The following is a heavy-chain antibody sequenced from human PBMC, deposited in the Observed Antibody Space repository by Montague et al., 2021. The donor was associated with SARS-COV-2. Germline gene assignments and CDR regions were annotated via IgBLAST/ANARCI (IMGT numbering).Heavy chain of an antibody. J-gene: IGHJ4*02. CDR2: IIHSGSN. CDR3: ARANGYYFDY. CDR1: GGSISGNN. V-gene: IGHV4-34*12. Sequence: SETLSLTCAVSGGSISGNNWCCILQQPREGRLWWGEIIHSGSNNYNTSIKSRVTTSVHTSKNQLSLLKSSLTAADTAVYYCARANGYYFDYWGQGKLVTVSS. D-gene: IGHD2-8*01.